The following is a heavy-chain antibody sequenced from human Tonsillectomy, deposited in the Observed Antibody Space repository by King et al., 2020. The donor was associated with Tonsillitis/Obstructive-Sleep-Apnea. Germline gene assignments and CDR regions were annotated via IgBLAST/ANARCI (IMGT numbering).Heavy chain of an antibody. Sequence: LQLQESGPGLVKPSETLSLTCTVSGGSLNSSSYYWGWVRQPPGKGLEWSGSIYYTWTTSYNPSLKSRVTIYVDTSKKQFSLKLSSVTAADTAVYYCARHLYFYDTSGYSQFDPWGQGTLVTVSS. J-gene: IGHJ5*02. D-gene: IGHD3-22*01. CDR3: ARHLYFYDTSGYSQFDP. V-gene: IGHV4-39*01. CDR1: GGSLNSSSYY. CDR2: IYYTWTT.